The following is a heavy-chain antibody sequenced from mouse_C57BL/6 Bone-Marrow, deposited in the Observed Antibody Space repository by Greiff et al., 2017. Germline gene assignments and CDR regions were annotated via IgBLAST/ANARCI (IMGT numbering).Heavy chain of an antibody. CDR1: GYTFTDYY. D-gene: IGHD1-1*01. Sequence: VQLQQSGPELVKPGASVKISCKASGYTFTDYYINWVKQRPGQGLEWIGWLFPGSGSTYYNEKFKGKATLTVDKSSSTAYMLLSSLTSEDSAVYFCAREGGYGSSPYWYFDVWGTGTTVTVSS. J-gene: IGHJ1*03. CDR2: LFPGSGST. V-gene: IGHV1-75*01. CDR3: AREGGYGSSPYWYFDV.